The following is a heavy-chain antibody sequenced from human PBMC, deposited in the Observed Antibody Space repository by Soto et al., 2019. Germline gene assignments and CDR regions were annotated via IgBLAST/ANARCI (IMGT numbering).Heavy chain of an antibody. CDR1: GFTVSSNY. CDR2: IYSSSIT. V-gene: IGHV3-53*04. Sequence: EVQLVESGGGLVQPGGSLRLSCAASGFTVSSNYMSWVRQAPGKGLEWVSVIYSSSITYYADSVRGRFTISRHTSKNKLYVQKNSLRAGDTAVYDCARQVSGPARICHYWGQGTLVTGSS. D-gene: IGHD6-6*01. CDR3: ARQVSGPARICHY. J-gene: IGHJ4*01.